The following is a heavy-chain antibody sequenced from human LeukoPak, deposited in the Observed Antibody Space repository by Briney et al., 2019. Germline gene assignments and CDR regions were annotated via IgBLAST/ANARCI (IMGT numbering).Heavy chain of an antibody. CDR2: INRDGTTT. V-gene: IGHV3-74*01. J-gene: IGHJ3*02. CDR3: ARDRGLDAFDI. D-gene: IGHD3-10*01. Sequence: GGSLRLSCAASGFTFSNYWMHWVRQAPGKGLVWVARINRDGTTTNYGDSVKGRFTISRDNAQKTLYLQMNSLRAEDTAVYYCARDRGLDAFDIWGQGTMVTVSS. CDR1: GFTFSNYW.